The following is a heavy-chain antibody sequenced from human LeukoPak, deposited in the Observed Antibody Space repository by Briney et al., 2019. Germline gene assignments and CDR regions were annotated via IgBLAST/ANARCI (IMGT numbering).Heavy chain of an antibody. V-gene: IGHV3-7*01. CDR1: GFPFSLYW. CDR2: IKEDGSET. CDR3: ARRYSDSWYYFDY. J-gene: IGHJ4*02. Sequence: GGSLRLSCAASGFPFSLYWMTWIRQAPGKGLEWVGNIKEDGSETYYVDSVKGRFTISGDNAKNSLFLHMNSLSAEDTAVYFCARRYSDSWYYFDYWGQGALVTVSS. D-gene: IGHD6-13*01.